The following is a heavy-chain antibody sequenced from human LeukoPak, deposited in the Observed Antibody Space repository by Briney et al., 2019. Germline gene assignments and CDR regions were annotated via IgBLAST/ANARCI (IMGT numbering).Heavy chain of an antibody. Sequence: PSETLSLTCTVSGGSISSSSYYWGWIRQPPGKGLEWIGSIYYSGSTYYNPSLKSRVSISVDTSKNQFSLNLSSVTAADTAVYYCARRPRIYYGSGTYYGYYFDYWGQGTLVTVSS. J-gene: IGHJ4*02. CDR1: GGSISSSSYY. V-gene: IGHV4-39*01. CDR3: ARRPRIYYGSGTYYGYYFDY. D-gene: IGHD3-10*01. CDR2: IYYSGST.